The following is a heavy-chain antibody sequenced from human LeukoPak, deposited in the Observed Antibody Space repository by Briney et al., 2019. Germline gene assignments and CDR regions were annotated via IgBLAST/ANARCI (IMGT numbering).Heavy chain of an antibody. CDR1: GFDLNNYA. J-gene: IGHJ4*02. V-gene: IGHV3-30*04. Sequence: GGSLSLSCAASGFDLNNYAMHWVRQAPGKGLEWVTLISYSGDNTYYADSVKGRFTISRDNSKNTLYLQMNSLRAEDTAVYYCAKASAMIVVVSKHFDYWGQGTLVTVSS. CDR3: AKASAMIVVVSKHFDY. CDR2: ISYSGDNT. D-gene: IGHD3-22*01.